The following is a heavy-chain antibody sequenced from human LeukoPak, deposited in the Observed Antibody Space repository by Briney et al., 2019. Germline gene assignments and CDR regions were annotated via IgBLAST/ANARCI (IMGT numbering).Heavy chain of an antibody. CDR3: ARTYYYDSTGYLPGLV. CDR2: IYYSGST. D-gene: IGHD3-22*01. V-gene: IGHV4-59*01. J-gene: IGHJ4*02. CDR1: GGSISSYY. Sequence: SETLSLTCTVSGGSISSYYWSWIRQPPGKGLEWIGDIYYSGSTNYNPSLKSRVTISVDTSKNQFSLKLSSVTAADTAVYYCARTYYYDSTGYLPGLVWGQGTLVTVSS.